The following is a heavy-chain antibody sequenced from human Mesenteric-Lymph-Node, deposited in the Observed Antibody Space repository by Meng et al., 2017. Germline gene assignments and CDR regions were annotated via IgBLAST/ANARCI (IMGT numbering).Heavy chain of an antibody. CDR1: GYSFINSG. CDR3: ASNLGYFDWLPDYYYYYGMDV. D-gene: IGHD3-9*01. Sequence: ASVKVSCKTSGYSFINSGISWVRQAPGQGLEWMGWIIPYNGNTNYAQKLQGRVTMTTDTSTSTAYMELRSLRSDDTAVYYCASNLGYFDWLPDYYYYYGMDVWGQGTTVTVSS. J-gene: IGHJ6*02. CDR2: IIPYNGNT. V-gene: IGHV1-18*01.